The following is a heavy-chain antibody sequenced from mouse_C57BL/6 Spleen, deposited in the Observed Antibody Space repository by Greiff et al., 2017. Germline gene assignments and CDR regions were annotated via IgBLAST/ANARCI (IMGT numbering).Heavy chain of an antibody. CDR3: AKSITNYWYVDV. Sequence: EVQGVESGPGMVKPSQSLSLTCTVTGYSITSGYDWYWIRHFPGNKLERMGYISYSGSTNYNPSLKSRISITHDTSKNHFFLKLNSVTTEDTATYYFAKSITNYWYVDVWGTGTTVTVSS. CDR1: GYSITSGYD. D-gene: IGHD1-1*01. V-gene: IGHV3-1*01. J-gene: IGHJ1*03. CDR2: ISYSGST.